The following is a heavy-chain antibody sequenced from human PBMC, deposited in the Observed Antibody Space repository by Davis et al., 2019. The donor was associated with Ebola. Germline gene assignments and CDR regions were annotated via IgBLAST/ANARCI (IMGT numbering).Heavy chain of an antibody. Sequence: PGGSLRLSCAASGFTFSDYYMSWIRQAPGKGLEWVSYISSSGSTIYYADSVKGRFTISRDNAKNSLYLQMNSLRAEDTAVYYCARDLFPLKGWNDKGYYYGMDVWGKGTTVTVSS. J-gene: IGHJ6*04. CDR2: ISSSGSTI. CDR1: GFTFSDYY. V-gene: IGHV3-11*01. D-gene: IGHD1-1*01. CDR3: ARDLFPLKGWNDKGYYYGMDV.